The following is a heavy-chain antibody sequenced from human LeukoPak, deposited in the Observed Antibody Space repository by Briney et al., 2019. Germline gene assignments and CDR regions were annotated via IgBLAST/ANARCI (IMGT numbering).Heavy chain of an antibody. CDR3: ARDDVYCSSTSCYNNWFDP. CDR2: IYTSGST. Sequence: SETLSLTRTVSGGSISSYYWSWIRQPAGKGLEWIGRIYTSGSTNYNPSLKGRVTMSVDTSKNQFSLKLSSVTAADTAVYYCARDDVYCSSTSCYNNWFDPWGQGTLVTVSS. D-gene: IGHD2-2*02. J-gene: IGHJ5*02. V-gene: IGHV4-4*07. CDR1: GGSISSYY.